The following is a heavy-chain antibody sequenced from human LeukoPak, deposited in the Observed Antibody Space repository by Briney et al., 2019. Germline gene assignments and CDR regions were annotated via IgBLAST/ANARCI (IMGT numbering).Heavy chain of an antibody. D-gene: IGHD3-9*01. CDR3: ARYFRVFDH. J-gene: IGHJ4*02. Sequence: SETLSLTCTVSDASIGSTSYYWGWIRQPPGKGLEWLGSFYYSGSSFYNESLKSRLTMSADTSKNQLSLNLTSVTAADTAIYYCARYFRVFDHWGQGTLVTVAS. CDR1: DASIGSTSYY. CDR2: FYYSGSS. V-gene: IGHV4-39*01.